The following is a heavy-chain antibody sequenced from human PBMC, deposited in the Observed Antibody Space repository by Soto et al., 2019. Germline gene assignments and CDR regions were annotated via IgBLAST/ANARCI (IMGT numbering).Heavy chain of an antibody. Sequence: LRLSCAASGFTSSSYSMNWVRQAPGKGLEWVSSISSSSSYIYYADSVKGRFTISRDNAKNSLYLQMNSLRAEDTAVYYCAREEVTVTTGLDYWGQGTLVTVSS. J-gene: IGHJ4*02. V-gene: IGHV3-21*01. CDR2: ISSSSSYI. CDR3: AREEVTVTTGLDY. D-gene: IGHD4-4*01. CDR1: GFTSSSYS.